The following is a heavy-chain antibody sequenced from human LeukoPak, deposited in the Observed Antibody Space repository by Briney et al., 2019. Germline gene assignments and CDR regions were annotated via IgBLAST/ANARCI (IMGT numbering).Heavy chain of an antibody. CDR1: GFTFSSYG. J-gene: IGHJ4*02. V-gene: IGHV3-23*01. CDR3: ASRYCSGDSCYSAFDY. CDR2: INDGSSIT. D-gene: IGHD2-15*01. Sequence: PGGSLRLSCAASGFTFSSYGMGWVRQAPGKGLEWISAINDGSSITKYADSVKGRLTISRDNSKNTLYLQMNSLRAEDTAVYYCASRYCSGDSCYSAFDYWGQGTLVTVSS.